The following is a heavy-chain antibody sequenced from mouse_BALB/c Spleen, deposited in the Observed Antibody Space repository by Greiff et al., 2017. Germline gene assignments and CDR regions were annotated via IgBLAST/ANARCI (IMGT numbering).Heavy chain of an antibody. CDR3: ARGAWFAY. Sequence: VQLQQSGAELVRPGTSVKVSSKASGYAFTNYLIEWVKQRPGQGLEWIGVINPGSGGTNYNEKFKGKATLTADKSSSTAYMQLSSLTSDDSAVYFCARGAWFAYWGQGTLVTVSA. V-gene: IGHV1-54*01. CDR2: INPGSGGT. J-gene: IGHJ3*01. CDR1: GYAFTNYL.